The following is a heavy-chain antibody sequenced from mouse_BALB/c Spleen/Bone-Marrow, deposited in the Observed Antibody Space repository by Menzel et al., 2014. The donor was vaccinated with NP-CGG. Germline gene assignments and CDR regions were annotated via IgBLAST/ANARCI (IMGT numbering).Heavy chain of an antibody. V-gene: IGHV1-22*01. J-gene: IGHJ2*02. CDR3: TRGPWYY. Sequence: EVKLQESGPELVKPGASVKISCKASGYTFTDYTLHWVKQSHGKSLEWIGGVNPNIGGTSYNQKFKGKASLTVNKASTTAYIELRGLRSEDSAVYYCTRGPWYYWGQGTSLTVSS. CDR2: VNPNIGGT. CDR1: GYTFTDYT. D-gene: IGHD1-1*02.